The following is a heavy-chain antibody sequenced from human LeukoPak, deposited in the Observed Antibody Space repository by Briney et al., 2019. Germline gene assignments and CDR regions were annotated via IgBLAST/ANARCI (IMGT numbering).Heavy chain of an antibody. D-gene: IGHD3-22*01. CDR2: IIPIFGTA. CDR1: GGTFSSYA. V-gene: IGHV1-69*01. CDR3: ARDPYDSSGTYDAFDI. Sequence: GASVKVSCKASGGTFSSYAISWVRQAPGQGLEWMGGIIPIFGTANYAQKFQGRVTITADESTSTAYMELSSLRSEDTAVYYCARDPYDSSGTYDAFDIWGQGTMVTVSS. J-gene: IGHJ3*02.